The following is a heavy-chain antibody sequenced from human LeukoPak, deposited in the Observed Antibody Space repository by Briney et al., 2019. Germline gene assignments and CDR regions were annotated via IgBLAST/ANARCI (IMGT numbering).Heavy chain of an antibody. CDR2: IYHSGST. CDR3: ARYSSEEPYHFDY. D-gene: IGHD4-11*01. Sequence: SETLSLTCTVSGGSISSYYWSWIRQPPGKGLEWIGYIYHSGSTIYNPSLKSRVAISVDTSKNQFSLKLSSVTAADTAVCYCARYSSEEPYHFDYWGQGTLVTVSS. J-gene: IGHJ4*02. CDR1: GGSISSYY. V-gene: IGHV4-59*12.